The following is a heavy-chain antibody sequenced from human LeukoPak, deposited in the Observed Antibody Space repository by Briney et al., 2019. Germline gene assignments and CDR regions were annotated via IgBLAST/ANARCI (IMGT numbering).Heavy chain of an antibody. D-gene: IGHD4-17*01. J-gene: IGHJ4*02. V-gene: IGHV3-21*01. CDR2: ISSSSSYI. CDR3: ARELNYGDPFY. CDR1: GFTFSSYG. Sequence: GGSLRLSCAASGFTFSSYGMHWVRQAPGKGLEWVSSISSSSSYIYYADSVKGRFTISRDNAKNTLYLQMNSLRAEDTAVYYCARELNYGDPFYWGQGTLVTVSS.